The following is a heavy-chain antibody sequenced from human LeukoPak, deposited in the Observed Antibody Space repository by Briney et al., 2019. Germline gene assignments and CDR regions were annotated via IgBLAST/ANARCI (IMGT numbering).Heavy chain of an antibody. CDR3: ARDLLLPAGVFEI. D-gene: IGHD1-26*01. Sequence: PGGSLRQSFLCSLCILRRKHLHALGRAPGKGLEWVSVLYYGDKAYYADSVKGRCTSSRDNSKNTVSIQINSLRAEDTAVCYSARDLLLPAGVFEIWGQGTMVTVSS. CDR2: LYYGDKA. V-gene: IGHV3-53*01. CDR1: ILRRKHL. J-gene: IGHJ3*02.